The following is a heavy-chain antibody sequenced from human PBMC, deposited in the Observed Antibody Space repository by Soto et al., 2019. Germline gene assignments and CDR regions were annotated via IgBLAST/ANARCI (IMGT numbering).Heavy chain of an antibody. CDR3: ARNPTRVVGLFDI. CDR2: IYYSGST. J-gene: IGHJ3*02. V-gene: IGHV4-59*01. Sequence: SETLSLTCTVSGGSISSYYWSWIRQPPGKGLEWIGYIYYSGSTNYNPSLKSRVTISVDTSKNQFSLKLSSVTAADTAVYYCARNPTRVVGLFDIWGQGTMVTVSS. D-gene: IGHD1-26*01. CDR1: GGSISSYY.